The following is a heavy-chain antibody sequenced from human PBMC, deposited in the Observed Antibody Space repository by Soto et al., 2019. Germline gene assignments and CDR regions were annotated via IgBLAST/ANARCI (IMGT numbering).Heavy chain of an antibody. CDR3: GSVRPSGYVLS. V-gene: IGHV4-59*01. J-gene: IGHJ5*02. CDR1: GGSLSSYY. D-gene: IGHD6-25*01. Sequence: PSETLSLTCTVSGGSLSSYYWTWIRHSPGKGLEWIGYVYFSGNTNYNPSLKSRVTISIDTSKNQFSLRLASVTAADTAFYYCGSVRPSGYVLSWGQGTLVTVSS. CDR2: VYFSGNT.